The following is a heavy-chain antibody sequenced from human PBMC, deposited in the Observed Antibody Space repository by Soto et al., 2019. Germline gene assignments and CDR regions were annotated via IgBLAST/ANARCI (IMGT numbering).Heavy chain of an antibody. CDR2: IIPIFGTA. V-gene: IGHV1-69*06. CDR1: GGTFSSYA. J-gene: IGHJ3*02. CDR3: ASSGSYPFWSRSYEEPGAFDI. D-gene: IGHD3-3*01. Sequence: WASVKVSCKASGGTFSSYAISWVRQAPGQGLEWMGGIIPIFGTANYAQKFQGRVTITADKSTSTAYMELSSLSSEDTAVYYCASSGSYPFWSRSYEEPGAFDIWGQGTMVTVSS.